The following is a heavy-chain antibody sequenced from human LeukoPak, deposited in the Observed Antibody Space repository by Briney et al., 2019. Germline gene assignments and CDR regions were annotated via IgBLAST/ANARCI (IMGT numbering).Heavy chain of an antibody. J-gene: IGHJ4*02. CDR2: ISGSTDTT. V-gene: IGHV3-23*01. CDR1: GFTFSNSP. CDR3: AKGSDGSCYSPSDC. Sequence: GGSLRLSCQASGFTFSNSPMSWFRQPPGKGLNWVSSISGSTDTTYYADSVKGRFTISRDNSKNTLYLQMNSLRAGDTAVYYCAKGSDGSCYSPSDCWGQGTLVTV. D-gene: IGHD2-15*01.